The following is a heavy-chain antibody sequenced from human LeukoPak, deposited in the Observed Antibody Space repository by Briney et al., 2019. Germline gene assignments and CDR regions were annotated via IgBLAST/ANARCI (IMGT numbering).Heavy chain of an antibody. J-gene: IGHJ4*02. V-gene: IGHV4-59*01. CDR2: IYYSRST. Sequence: PSETLSLTCTVSGGSISSYYWSWIRQPPGKGLEWIGYIYYSRSTNYNPSLKSRVTISVDTSKNQFSLKLSSVTAADTAVYYCARCTSCSEVGTFDYWGQGTLVTVSS. CDR1: GGSISSYY. CDR3: ARCTSCSEVGTFDY. D-gene: IGHD2-2*01.